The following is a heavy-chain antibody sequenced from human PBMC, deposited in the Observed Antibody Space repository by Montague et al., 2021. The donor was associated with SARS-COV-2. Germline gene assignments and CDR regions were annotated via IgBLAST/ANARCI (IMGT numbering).Heavy chain of an antibody. Sequence: SLRLSCAASGFTFSSYAMHWVRQAPGKGLEWVAVISYDGSNKYYADSVKSQFTISRDNSKNTLYLQMNSLRAEDTAVYYCARELPGAPFIWGQGTMVTVSS. J-gene: IGHJ3*02. CDR1: GFTFSSYA. V-gene: IGHV3-30*04. D-gene: IGHD1-26*01. CDR3: ARELPGAPFI. CDR2: ISYDGSNK.